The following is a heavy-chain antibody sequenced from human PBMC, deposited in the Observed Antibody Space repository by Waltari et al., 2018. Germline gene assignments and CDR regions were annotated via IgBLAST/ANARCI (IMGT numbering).Heavy chain of an antibody. CDR1: GGTFSSYT. CDR3: ARVGEAVAGTGRFDP. CDR2: IIPILGIA. J-gene: IGHJ5*02. Sequence: QVQLVQSGAEVKKPGSSVTVSCQASGGTFSSYTISWVRRPPGQGLEWMGRIIPILGIANYAQKFQGRVTITADKSTSTAYMELSSLRSEDTAVYYCARVGEAVAGTGRFDPWGQGTLVTVSS. V-gene: IGHV1-69*02. D-gene: IGHD6-19*01.